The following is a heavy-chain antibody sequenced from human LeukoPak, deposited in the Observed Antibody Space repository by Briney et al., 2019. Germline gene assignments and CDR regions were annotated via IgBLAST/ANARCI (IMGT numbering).Heavy chain of an antibody. CDR1: GDXVSIYY. Sequence: SETLSLTCTVSGDXVSIYYCSWIRQPPGKGLEWIGYIYYRGNTNYNPSLKSRVTMAVDTSKNQFSLKVSSVTAADTAVYYCARIDRAVAGTIDYWGQGTLVTVSS. CDR3: ARIDRAVAGTIDY. D-gene: IGHD6-19*01. V-gene: IGHV4-59*08. CDR2: IYYRGNT. J-gene: IGHJ4*02.